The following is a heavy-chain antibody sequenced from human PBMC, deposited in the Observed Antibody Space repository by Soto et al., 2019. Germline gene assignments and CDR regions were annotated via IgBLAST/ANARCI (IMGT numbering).Heavy chain of an antibody. V-gene: IGHV3-23*01. Sequence: GGSLRLSCAASGLTFSSYAMSWVRQAPGKGLEWVSGISGSGGSTYYADSVKGRFTISRDNSKNTLYLQMSSLRAEDTAVYYCAKDFSWYDYWGQGTLVTVSS. CDR2: ISGSGGST. D-gene: IGHD6-13*01. CDR3: AKDFSWYDY. CDR1: GLTFSSYA. J-gene: IGHJ4*02.